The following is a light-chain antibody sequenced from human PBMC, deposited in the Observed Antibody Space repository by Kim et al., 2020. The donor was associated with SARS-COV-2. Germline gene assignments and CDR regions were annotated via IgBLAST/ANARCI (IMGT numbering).Light chain of an antibody. V-gene: IGLV3-21*04. Sequence: SYELTQPPSVSVAPGGTAIITCGGNNIGTKSVLWYQQKAGQAPVLVTHYDNDRPSGIPERFSGLNSGNTATLTISRVEAGDEADYYCQVWNGDSDQYVFGTGTKVTVL. CDR1: NIGTKS. J-gene: IGLJ1*01. CDR2: YDN. CDR3: QVWNGDSDQYV.